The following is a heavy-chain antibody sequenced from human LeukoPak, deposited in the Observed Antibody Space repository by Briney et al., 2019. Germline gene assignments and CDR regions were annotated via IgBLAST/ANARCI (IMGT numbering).Heavy chain of an antibody. CDR2: ISGSGSST. J-gene: IGHJ3*02. V-gene: IGHV3-23*01. CDR3: AKDPPRGSADAFDI. Sequence: GRSPRVSCAASGLTFSNFAMSWVRKAPGKGLEWVSTISGSGSSTYYADSVKGRFTISRDNSRNTLYLQMDSLSAEDSAVYYCAKDPPRGSADAFDIWGQGTRVTVSS. D-gene: IGHD2-15*01. CDR1: GLTFSNFA.